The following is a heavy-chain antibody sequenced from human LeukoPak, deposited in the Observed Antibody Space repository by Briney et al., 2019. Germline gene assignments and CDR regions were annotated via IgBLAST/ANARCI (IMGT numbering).Heavy chain of an antibody. CDR2: ISYDGSNK. D-gene: IGHD4-11*01. CDR3: ARDLGVTGDYSFGY. V-gene: IGHV3-30-3*01. Sequence: GGSLRLSCAASGFTFSSYWMHWVRQAPGKGLEWVAVISYDGSNKYYADSVKGRFTISRDNSKNTLYLQMNSLRAEDTAVYYCARDLGVTGDYSFGYWGQGTLVAVSS. J-gene: IGHJ4*02. CDR1: GFTFSSYW.